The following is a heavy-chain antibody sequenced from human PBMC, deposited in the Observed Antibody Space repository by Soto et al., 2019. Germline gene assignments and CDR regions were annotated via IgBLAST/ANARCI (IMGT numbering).Heavy chain of an antibody. CDR2: IYYSGST. V-gene: IGHV4-30-4*01. J-gene: IGHJ4*02. Sequence: SETLSVTCTVSGGSISSGDYYWSWIRQPPGKGLEWIGYIYYSGSTYYNPSLKSRVTISVDTSKNQFSLKLSSVTAADTAVYYCAREGSGGYGDYYFDYWGQGTLVSVSS. D-gene: IGHD4-17*01. CDR1: GGSISSGDYY. CDR3: AREGSGGYGDYYFDY.